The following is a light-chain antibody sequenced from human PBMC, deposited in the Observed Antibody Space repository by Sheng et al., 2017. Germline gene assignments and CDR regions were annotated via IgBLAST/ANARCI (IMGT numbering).Light chain of an antibody. J-gene: IGLJ1*01. V-gene: IGLV3-1*01. CDR3: QAWDSTTAV. CDR1: KLGNRY. Sequence: SFELTQPPSVSVSPGQTAIVTCSGDKLGNRYVCWYQQKPGQSPVWFMYLDNKRPSGIPERFSGSNSGNTATLTISETQAMDEAQYFCQAWDSTTAVFGTGTMVTVL. CDR2: LDN.